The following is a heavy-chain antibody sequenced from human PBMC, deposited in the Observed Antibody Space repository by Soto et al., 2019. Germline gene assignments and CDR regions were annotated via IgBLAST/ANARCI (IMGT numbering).Heavy chain of an antibody. Sequence: GGSLRLSCAASGFTFSSYGMHWVRQAPGKGLEWVAVISYDGSNKYYADSVKGRFTISRDNSKNTLYLQMNSLRAEDTAVYYCAKNPYGSGSYYWFDYWGQGTLVTVSS. CDR1: GFTFSSYG. J-gene: IGHJ4*02. V-gene: IGHV3-30*18. CDR3: AKNPYGSGSYYWFDY. CDR2: ISYDGSNK. D-gene: IGHD3-10*01.